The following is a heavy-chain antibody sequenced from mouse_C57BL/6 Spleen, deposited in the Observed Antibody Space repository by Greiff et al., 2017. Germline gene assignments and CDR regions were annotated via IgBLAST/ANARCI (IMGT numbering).Heavy chain of an antibody. CDR2: INPSSGYT. Sequence: QVQLQQSGAELARPGASVKMSCKASGYTFTSYTMHWVKQRPGQGLEWIGYINPSSGYTKYNQKFKDKATLTADKSSSTAYMQLSSLTSEDSAVYYCASRNWDEIWFAYWGQGTLVTVSA. D-gene: IGHD4-1*01. CDR1: GYTFTSYT. V-gene: IGHV1-4*01. CDR3: ASRNWDEIWFAY. J-gene: IGHJ3*01.